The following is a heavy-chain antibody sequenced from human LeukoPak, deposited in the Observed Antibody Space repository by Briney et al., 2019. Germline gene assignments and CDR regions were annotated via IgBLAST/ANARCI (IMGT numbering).Heavy chain of an antibody. J-gene: IGHJ5*02. Sequence: ASVKVSCKASGYTFTSYDINWVRQATGQGLEWMGWVNPNSGNTGYAQKFQGRVTITRNTSISTAYMELSSLRSEDTAVYYCARYSDRVGYSYGPGDWFDPWGQGTLVTVSS. CDR2: VNPNSGNT. D-gene: IGHD5-18*01. CDR1: GYTFTSYD. V-gene: IGHV1-8*03. CDR3: ARYSDRVGYSYGPGDWFDP.